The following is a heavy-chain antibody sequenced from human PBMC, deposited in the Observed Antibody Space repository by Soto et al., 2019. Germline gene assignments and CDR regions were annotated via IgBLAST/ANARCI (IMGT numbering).Heavy chain of an antibody. CDR3: ARDTTVGHGMDV. D-gene: IGHD4-4*01. V-gene: IGHV3-21*01. CDR2: ISSSSSYI. CDR1: GFTFSSYS. Sequence: EVQLVESGGGLVKPGGSLRLSCAASGFTFSSYSMNWVRQAPGKGLEWVSSISSSSSYIYYADSVKGRFTISRDNAKNSLYLQMNSLRAEDTAVYYCARDTTVGHGMDVWGQGNTVTVSS. J-gene: IGHJ6*02.